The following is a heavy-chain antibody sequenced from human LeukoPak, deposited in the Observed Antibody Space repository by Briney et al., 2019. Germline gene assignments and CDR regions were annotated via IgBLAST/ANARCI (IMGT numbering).Heavy chain of an antibody. CDR2: ISSSGTPT. J-gene: IGHJ3*02. CDR3: ARDELRTGAFDI. V-gene: IGHV3-48*04. D-gene: IGHD1-7*01. CDR1: GFTFSGYS. Sequence: GGSLRLSCAASGFTFSGYSMNWVRQAPAKGLEWVSYISSSGTPTYYGDSMKGRFSISRDNAKNSLYLQMNSLRVEDTAVYYCARDELRTGAFDIWGQGTMVTVSS.